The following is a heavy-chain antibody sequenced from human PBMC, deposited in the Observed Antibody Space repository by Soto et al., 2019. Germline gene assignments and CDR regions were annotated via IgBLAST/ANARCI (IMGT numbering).Heavy chain of an antibody. J-gene: IGHJ5*02. CDR1: GFTFSSYA. CDR3: AKKDGGTWARSSSWYRYNWFDP. V-gene: IGHV3-23*01. CDR2: ISGSGGST. D-gene: IGHD6-13*01. Sequence: GGSLRLSCAASGFTFSSYAMSWVRQAPGKGLEWVSAISGSGGSTYYADSVKGRFTISRDNSKNTLYLQMNSLRAEDTAVYYCAKKDGGTWARSSSWYRYNWFDPWGQGTLVTVSS.